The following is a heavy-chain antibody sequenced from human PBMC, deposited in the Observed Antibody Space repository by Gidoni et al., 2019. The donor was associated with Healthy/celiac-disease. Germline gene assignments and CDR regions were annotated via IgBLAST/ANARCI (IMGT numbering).Heavy chain of an antibody. Sequence: QVQLVESGGGLVKPGWSLRLSCAASGFTFSDYYMSWLRQAPGKGLEWVSYSSSSGSNIYYAESMKVRFTITRENAKNSLNLQMNNMRAEDTAVYYCAGDSGATVSFDYWGQGTLVTVSS. D-gene: IGHD1-26*01. CDR1: GFTFSDYY. J-gene: IGHJ4*02. V-gene: IGHV3-11*01. CDR3: AGDSGATVSFDY. CDR2: SSSSGSNI.